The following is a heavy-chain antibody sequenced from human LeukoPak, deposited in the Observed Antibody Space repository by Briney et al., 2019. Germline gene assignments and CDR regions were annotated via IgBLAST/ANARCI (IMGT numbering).Heavy chain of an antibody. CDR3: ARRSSSWGQIDY. J-gene: IGHJ4*02. CDR1: GGSFSGYY. Sequence: SETLSLTCAVYGGSFSGYYWSWIRQPPGKGLEWIGEINHSGSTNYNPSLKSRVTISVDTSKNQFSLKLSSVTAADTAVYYCARRSSSWGQIDYWGQGTLVTVSS. CDR2: INHSGST. D-gene: IGHD6-13*01. V-gene: IGHV4-34*01.